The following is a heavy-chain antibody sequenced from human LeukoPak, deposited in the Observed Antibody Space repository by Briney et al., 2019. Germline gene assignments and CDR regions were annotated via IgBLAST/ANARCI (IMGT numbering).Heavy chain of an antibody. CDR3: AREFNVIWGRFDY. CDR2: ISYDGSNK. CDR1: GFTFSSYA. J-gene: IGHJ4*02. D-gene: IGHD3-16*02. V-gene: IGHV3-30-3*01. Sequence: GGSLRLSCAASGFTFSSYAMHWVRQAPGKGLEWVAVISYDGSNKYYADSVKGRFTISRDNSKNTLYLQMNSLRAEDTAVYYRAREFNVIWGRFDYWGQGTLVTLSS.